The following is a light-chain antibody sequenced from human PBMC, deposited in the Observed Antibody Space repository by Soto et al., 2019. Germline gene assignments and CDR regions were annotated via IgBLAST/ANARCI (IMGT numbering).Light chain of an antibody. V-gene: IGKV3-15*01. Sequence: EIEMTQSPATLSLAPGERVTLSCRASESVSTNLAWYQQKAGQAPRLLIYGASTRATGIPARFSGSGSGTDFTLTISRLEPEDFAVYYCQQYDSSPWTFGQGTKVDIK. CDR1: ESVSTN. CDR3: QQYDSSPWT. CDR2: GAS. J-gene: IGKJ1*01.